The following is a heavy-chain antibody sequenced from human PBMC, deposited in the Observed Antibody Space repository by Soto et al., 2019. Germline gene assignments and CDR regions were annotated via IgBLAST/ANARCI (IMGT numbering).Heavy chain of an antibody. J-gene: IGHJ4*02. CDR1: GIPASSNY. V-gene: IGHV3-53*05. CDR2: LHSGGDT. CDR3: AKDRIVVVVAAAFDY. Sequence: GGSLRLSCVASGIPASSNYMTWVRQAPGKGLEWVSVLHSGGDTYYADSVKGRFTISRDNSKNTLYLQMNSLRAEDTAVYYCAKDRIVVVVAAAFDYWGQGTLVTVSS. D-gene: IGHD2-15*01.